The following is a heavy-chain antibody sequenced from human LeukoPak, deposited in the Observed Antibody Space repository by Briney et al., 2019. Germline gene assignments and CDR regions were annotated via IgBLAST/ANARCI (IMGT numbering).Heavy chain of an antibody. Sequence: GASVKVSCKASGYTFTGYYMHWVRQAPGQGLEWMGWINPNSGGTNYAQKFLGRVTMTRDTSISTAYMELSRLRSDDTAVYYCARGDRITIFGVVPIDYWGQGTLVTVSS. D-gene: IGHD3-3*01. CDR3: ARGDRITIFGVVPIDY. CDR1: GYTFTGYY. V-gene: IGHV1-2*02. CDR2: INPNSGGT. J-gene: IGHJ4*02.